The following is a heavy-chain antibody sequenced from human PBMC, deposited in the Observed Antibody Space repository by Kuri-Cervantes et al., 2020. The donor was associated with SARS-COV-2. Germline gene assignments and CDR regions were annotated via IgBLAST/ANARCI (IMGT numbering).Heavy chain of an antibody. CDR1: GGSISSSSYY. CDR2: IYYSGST. Sequence: GSLRLSCTVSGGSISSSSYYWGWIRQPPGKGLEWIGSIYYSGSTYYNPSLKSRVTISVDTSKNQFSLKLSSVTAADTAVYYCAGRSSGWTIDYCGQGTLVTVSS. J-gene: IGHJ4*02. V-gene: IGHV4-39*01. CDR3: AGRSSGWTIDY. D-gene: IGHD6-19*01.